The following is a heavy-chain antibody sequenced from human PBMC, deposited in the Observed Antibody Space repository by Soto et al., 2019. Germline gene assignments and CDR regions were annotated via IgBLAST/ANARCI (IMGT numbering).Heavy chain of an antibody. CDR3: IQSRCGGDCLQSYASHYYYGMDV. J-gene: IGHJ6*02. Sequence: QITLKESGPPLVKPTQTLTLTCTFSGFSLSASGVGVGWIRQPPGKALEWLALIYWDDDKRYSPSLRSRLTISKDTSKNQVVLTMTNMDPVDTATDHCIQSRCGGDCLQSYASHYYYGMDVWGQGTTVTVSS. CDR1: GFSLSASGVG. V-gene: IGHV2-5*02. D-gene: IGHD2-21*02. CDR2: IYWDDDK.